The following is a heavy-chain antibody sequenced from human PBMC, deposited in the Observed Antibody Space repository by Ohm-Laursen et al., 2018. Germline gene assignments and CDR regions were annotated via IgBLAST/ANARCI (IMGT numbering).Heavy chain of an antibody. V-gene: IGHV4-34*01. CDR2: INHTGST. Sequence: GTLSLTCAVSGWSFSDYYWSWIRQSPGKGLEWIGEINHTGSTNYNPSLKSRVTISVDTSKNQFSLKLSSVTAADTAVYYCARARGTSQSHFDPWGQGTLVTVSS. J-gene: IGHJ5*02. D-gene: IGHD2-2*01. CDR3: ARARGTSQSHFDP. CDR1: GWSFSDYY.